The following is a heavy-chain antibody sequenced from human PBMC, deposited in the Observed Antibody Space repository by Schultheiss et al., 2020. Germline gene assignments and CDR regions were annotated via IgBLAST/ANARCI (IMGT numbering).Heavy chain of an antibody. CDR1: GYTFTGYY. CDR2: INPNSGGT. Sequence: ASVKVSCKASGYTFTGYYMHWVRQAPGQGLEWMGRINPNSGGTNYAQKFQGRVTMTMDTSISTAYMELSRLRSDDTAVYYCARDVVVIAERYWYFDLWGRGTLVTVSS. D-gene: IGHD2-21*01. CDR3: ARDVVVIAERYWYFDL. V-gene: IGHV1-2*06. J-gene: IGHJ2*01.